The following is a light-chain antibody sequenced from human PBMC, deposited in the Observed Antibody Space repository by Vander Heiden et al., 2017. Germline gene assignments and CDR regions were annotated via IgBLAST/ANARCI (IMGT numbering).Light chain of an antibody. J-gene: IGLJ3*02. CDR2: DVT. V-gene: IGLV2-11*01. Sequence: QPALTQPRSVSGSPGQSVTISCTGTSSDVGGYNYVSWYQQHPGKAPKFMIYDVTKRPSGVPDRFSGSKSGNTASLTISGRQAEEEADYYCCSYAGGYTWVFGGGTKLTVL. CDR1: SSDVGGYNY. CDR3: CSYAGGYTWV.